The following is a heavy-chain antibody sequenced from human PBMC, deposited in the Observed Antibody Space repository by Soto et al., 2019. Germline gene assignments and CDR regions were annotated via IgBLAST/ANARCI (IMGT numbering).Heavy chain of an antibody. J-gene: IGHJ5*02. CDR3: ARVCSGGSCDPALGS. CDR2: IYSDGTT. D-gene: IGHD2-15*01. V-gene: IGHV3-53*01. CDR1: GFAVSNTY. Sequence: EVHLVESGGGLIQPGGSLTLSCAASGFAVSNTYMSWVRQAPGRGLEWVSFIYSDGTTCYADSVKGRFTISRDTSKNTLSLQMNSLRAEDPAVYYCARVCSGGSCDPALGSWGQGTLVTVSS.